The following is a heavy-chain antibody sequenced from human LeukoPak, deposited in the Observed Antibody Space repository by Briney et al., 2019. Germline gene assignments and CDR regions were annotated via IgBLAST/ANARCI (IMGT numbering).Heavy chain of an antibody. CDR2: IKQDGSET. V-gene: IGHV3-7*01. Sequence: GGSLRLSCAASGFTFSSYGMHWVRQAPGKGLEWVANIKQDGSETYYVDSVKGRFTISRDNAKKSVSLQMNSLRAEDTAVYYCSAILYHWGQGTLVTVSS. J-gene: IGHJ4*02. CDR1: GFTFSSYG. D-gene: IGHD2-2*01. CDR3: SAILYH.